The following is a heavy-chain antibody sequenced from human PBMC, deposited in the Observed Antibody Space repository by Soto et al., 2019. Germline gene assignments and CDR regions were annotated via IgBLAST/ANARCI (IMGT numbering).Heavy chain of an antibody. V-gene: IGHV3-33*01. CDR1: GFTFSSYG. CDR3: AREIWFGTNGGMDV. J-gene: IGHJ6*02. Sequence: ESGGGVVQPGRSLRLSCAASGFTFSSYGMHWVRQAPGKGLEWVAVIWYDGSNKYYADSVKGRFTISRDNSKNTLYLQMNSLRAEDTAVYYCAREIWFGTNGGMDVWGQGTTVTVSS. D-gene: IGHD3-10*01. CDR2: IWYDGSNK.